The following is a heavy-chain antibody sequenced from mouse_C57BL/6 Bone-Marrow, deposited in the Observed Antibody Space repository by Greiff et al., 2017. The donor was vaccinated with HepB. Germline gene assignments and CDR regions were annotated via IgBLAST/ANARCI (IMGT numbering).Heavy chain of an antibody. CDR1: GFNIKNTY. Sequence: QVQLQQSVAELVRPGASVKLSCTASGFNIKNTYMHWVKQRPGQGLEWIGMIHPNSGSTNYNEKFKSKATLTVDKSSSTAYMQLSSLTSEDSAVYYCARENYGSSHYFDYWGQGTTLTVSS. CDR3: ARENYGSSHYFDY. J-gene: IGHJ2*01. V-gene: IGHV1-64*01. D-gene: IGHD1-1*01. CDR2: IHPNSGST.